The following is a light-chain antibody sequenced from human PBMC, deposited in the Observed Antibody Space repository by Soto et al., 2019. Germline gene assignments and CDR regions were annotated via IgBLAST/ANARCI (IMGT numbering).Light chain of an antibody. J-gene: IGLJ1*01. CDR1: TGAVTNGHY. CDR2: DTT. CDR3: LLSYNGPYV. Sequence: QAFVTQDPSLTVSPGVTVTLTCGSSTGAVTNGHYPYWFQQNPGQAPRTLIYDTTNRHSWTPARFSGSLLGGKAALTLSGAQPEDEAEYYCLLSYNGPYVFGTGTKVTVL. V-gene: IGLV7-46*01.